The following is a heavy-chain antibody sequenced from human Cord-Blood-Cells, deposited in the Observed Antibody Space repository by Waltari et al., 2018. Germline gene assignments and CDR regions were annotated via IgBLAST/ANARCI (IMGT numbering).Heavy chain of an antibody. CDR1: GFTFSSYE. CDR3: AGGYSGYDYYYYGMDV. V-gene: IGHV3-48*03. D-gene: IGHD5-12*01. Sequence: EVQLVESGGGLVQPGGSLRLSCAASGFTFSSYEMNWVRQAPGKGLEWVSYISSSGRTIYYADSVKGRFTISRDNAKNSLYLQMNSLRAEDTAVYYCAGGYSGYDYYYYGMDVWGQGTTVTVSS. J-gene: IGHJ6*02. CDR2: ISSSGRTI.